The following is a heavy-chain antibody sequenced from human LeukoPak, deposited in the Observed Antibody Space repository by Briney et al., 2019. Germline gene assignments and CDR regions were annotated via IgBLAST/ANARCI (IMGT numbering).Heavy chain of an antibody. V-gene: IGHV3-74*01. J-gene: IGHJ6*02. CDR3: ARAPTIFGVVIHYYYYGMDV. D-gene: IGHD3-3*01. CDR1: GFTFSSYW. CDR2: INSDGSST. Sequence: GGSLRLSCAASGFTFSSYWMHWVRQAPGKGLVWVSRINSDGSSTSYADSVKGRFTISRDNAKNTLYLQMNSLRAEDTAVYYCARAPTIFGVVIHYYYYGMDVWGQGTTVTVSS.